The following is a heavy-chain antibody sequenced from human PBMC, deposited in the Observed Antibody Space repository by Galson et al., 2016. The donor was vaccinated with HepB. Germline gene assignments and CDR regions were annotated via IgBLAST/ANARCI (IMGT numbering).Heavy chain of an antibody. D-gene: IGHD3-9*01. Sequence: SLRLSCAASGFTLSTYGMHWVRQAPGKGLEWVAVILYDGSKKYYADYVKGRFTISRDSSKNTLYLQMNRLRSEGTAVLYCARDGRGDLDWVLLNWGQGTLVTVSS. V-gene: IGHV3-30*03. CDR2: ILYDGSKK. CDR3: ARDGRGDLDWVLLN. J-gene: IGHJ4*02. CDR1: GFTLSTYG.